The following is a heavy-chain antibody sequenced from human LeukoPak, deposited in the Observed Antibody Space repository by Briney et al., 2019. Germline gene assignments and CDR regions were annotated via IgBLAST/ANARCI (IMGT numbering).Heavy chain of an antibody. V-gene: IGHV3-23*01. Sequence: GGSLRLSCVVSGFTLSSYAMSWVRQAPGKGLEWVSGISGSGGSTYYADSVKGRFTISRDNARNSLFLQMNSLRVEDTAVYYCASQSYARFDPWGQGTLVTVSS. D-gene: IGHD3-16*01. CDR2: ISGSGGST. J-gene: IGHJ5*02. CDR1: GFTLSSYA. CDR3: ASQSYARFDP.